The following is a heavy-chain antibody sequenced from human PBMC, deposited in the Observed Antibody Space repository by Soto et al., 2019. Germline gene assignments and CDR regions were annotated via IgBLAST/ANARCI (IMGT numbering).Heavy chain of an antibody. J-gene: IGHJ5*02. D-gene: IGHD3-3*01. CDR2: IYYSGST. CDR3: AREVVGDNWFDP. Sequence: LSLTCTVSGGSISSGDYYWSWIRQPPGKGLEWIGYIYYSGSTYYNPSLKSRVTISVDTSKNQFSLKLSSVTAADTAVYYCAREVVGDNWFDPWGQGTLVTVSS. V-gene: IGHV4-30-4*01. CDR1: GGSISSGDYY.